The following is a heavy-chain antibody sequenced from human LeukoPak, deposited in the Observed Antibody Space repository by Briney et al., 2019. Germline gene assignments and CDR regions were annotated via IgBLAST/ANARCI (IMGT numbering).Heavy chain of an antibody. Sequence: GGSLRPSSAASGSASTSYAMNWVRQAPGKGLERVSVIYSGGNTPNADSAKGRFTIPRDNSKNTVYLQMNGLRAEDTAVYYCARGETSSYDYWGQGTLVTVSS. V-gene: IGHV3-53*01. CDR2: IYSGGNT. D-gene: IGHD2-2*01. J-gene: IGHJ4*02. CDR1: GSASTSYA. CDR3: ARGETSSYDY.